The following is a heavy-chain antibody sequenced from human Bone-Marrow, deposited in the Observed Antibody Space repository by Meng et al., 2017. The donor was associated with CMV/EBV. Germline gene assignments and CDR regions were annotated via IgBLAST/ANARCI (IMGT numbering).Heavy chain of an antibody. CDR2: ISSSGSTM. Sequence: GESLKISCAASGFSFSSYEMNWVRQAPGKGLEWVSYISSSGSTMYYADSVKGRFTISRDNAKNSLYLQMHSLRAEDTAVYSCARGGRLGYYYGMDVWGQGTTVTVSS. CDR1: GFSFSSYE. V-gene: IGHV3-48*03. J-gene: IGHJ6*02. D-gene: IGHD3-16*01. CDR3: ARGGRLGYYYGMDV.